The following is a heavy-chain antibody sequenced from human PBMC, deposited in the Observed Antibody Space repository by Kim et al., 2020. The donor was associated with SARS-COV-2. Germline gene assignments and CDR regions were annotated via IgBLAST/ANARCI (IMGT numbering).Heavy chain of an antibody. D-gene: IGHD6-19*01. J-gene: IGHJ4*02. CDR3: ARGGDSSGWYGTFDY. Sequence: KFPGRVTITAEKSTSTAYMELGSLRSEDTAVYYCARGGDSSGWYGTFDYWGQGTLVTVSS. V-gene: IGHV1-69*04.